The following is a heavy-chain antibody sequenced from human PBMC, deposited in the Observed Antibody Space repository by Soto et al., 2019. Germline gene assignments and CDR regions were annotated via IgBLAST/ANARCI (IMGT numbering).Heavy chain of an antibody. D-gene: IGHD5-12*01. CDR1: SGSITSSNW. Sequence: QVQLQESGPGLVKPSETLSLTCTVSSGSITSSNWWSWVRQSPGKGLEWIGEVDQSGYTNCIPSLKSQLTLSLDKSRNRFSLRLTSVTAADTALYYCARNRYGGYDFDYWGQGTLVTVSS. CDR3: ARNRYGGYDFDY. CDR2: VDQSGYT. J-gene: IGHJ4*02. V-gene: IGHV4-4*02.